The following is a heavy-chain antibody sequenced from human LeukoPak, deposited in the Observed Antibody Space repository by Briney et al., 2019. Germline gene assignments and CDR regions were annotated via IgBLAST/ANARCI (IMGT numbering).Heavy chain of an antibody. Sequence: PGGSLRLSCAAAGYTFSSHWMHWVRQAPGKGLVWVSRIKSDGSNTNYADSVKGRFTISRDNAKNTLSLQMNSLRAEDTAVYYCARGPVGANPNALDYWDQGTLVTVSS. J-gene: IGHJ4*02. CDR2: IKSDGSNT. D-gene: IGHD1-26*01. CDR1: GYTFSSHW. V-gene: IGHV3-74*01. CDR3: ARGPVGANPNALDY.